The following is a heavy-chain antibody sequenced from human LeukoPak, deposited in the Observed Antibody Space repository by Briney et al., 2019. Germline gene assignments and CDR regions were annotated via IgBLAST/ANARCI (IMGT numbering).Heavy chain of an antibody. D-gene: IGHD3-22*01. Sequence: QTLSLTCTVSGGSISSSSYHWGSIRQPPGKGLDWIGSIYYSGSTYYNPSLNSRVTISVDTSDNQFSLKLSSVTAADTAVYYCASLVVITSGAFDIWGQGTMVTVSS. J-gene: IGHJ3*02. CDR2: IYYSGST. CDR3: ASLVVITSGAFDI. CDR1: GGSISSSSYH. V-gene: IGHV4-39*01.